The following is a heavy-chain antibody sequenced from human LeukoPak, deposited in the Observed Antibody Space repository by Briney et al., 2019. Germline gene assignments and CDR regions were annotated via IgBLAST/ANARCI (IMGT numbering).Heavy chain of an antibody. J-gene: IGHJ4*02. CDR3: ARGYYDRGGFYFDS. D-gene: IGHD3-10*02. CDR1: GFSFSTYA. CDR2: ISSDGGIT. Sequence: PGGSLRLSCDASGFSFSTYAMHWVRQAPGKGLEYVSAISSDGGITYYANSVEGRFTISRDNSKNTLYLQMGSLRAEDMAVYFCARGYYDRGGFYFDSWGQGTLVTVSS. V-gene: IGHV3-64*01.